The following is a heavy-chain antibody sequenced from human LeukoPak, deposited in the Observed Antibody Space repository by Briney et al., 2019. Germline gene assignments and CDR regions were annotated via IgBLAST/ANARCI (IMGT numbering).Heavy chain of an antibody. CDR2: INPSGGST. J-gene: IGHJ4*02. Sequence: ASVKVSCKASGYTFTSYYMHWVRQAPGQGLEWMGIINPSGGSTSYAQKFQGRVTVTRDTSMSTAYMELNSLGSEDTAIYYCARGLGDYNTDWFPVSGFWGQGTPVTVSS. V-gene: IGHV1-46*01. D-gene: IGHD3-9*01. CDR1: GYTFTSYY. CDR3: ARGLGDYNTDWFPVSGF.